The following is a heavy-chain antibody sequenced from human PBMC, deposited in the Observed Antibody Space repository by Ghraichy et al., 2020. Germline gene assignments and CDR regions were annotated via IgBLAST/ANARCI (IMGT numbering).Heavy chain of an antibody. Sequence: GGSLRLSCAASGFTFSSYAMSWVRQAPGKGLEWVSAISGSGGSTYYADSVKGRFTISRDNSKNTLYLQMNSLRAEDTAVYYCATALGGIRYFPFDYWGQGTLVTVSS. J-gene: IGHJ4*02. CDR2: ISGSGGST. V-gene: IGHV3-23*01. CDR3: ATALGGIRYFPFDY. D-gene: IGHD3-9*01. CDR1: GFTFSSYA.